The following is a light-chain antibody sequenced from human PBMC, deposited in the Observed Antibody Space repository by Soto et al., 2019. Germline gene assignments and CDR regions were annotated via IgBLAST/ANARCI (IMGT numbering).Light chain of an antibody. V-gene: IGLV2-23*01. J-gene: IGLJ1*01. CDR2: EGS. CDR3: CSYAGSSTYV. CDR1: SSDVGSYNL. Sequence: QSVLTQPASVSGSPGQSITISCTGTSSDVGSYNLVSWYQQHPGKAPKLMIYEGSKRPSGASNRFSGSKSGNTASLTISGLQAEDEADYYCCSYAGSSTYVFGTGTKVTVL.